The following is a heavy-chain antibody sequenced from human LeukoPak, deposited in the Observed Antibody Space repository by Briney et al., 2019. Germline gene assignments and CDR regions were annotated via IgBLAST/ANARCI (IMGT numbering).Heavy chain of an antibody. Sequence: SETLSLTCTVSGGSISSYYWNWIRQPAGKGLEWIGRIYTSGTTHYNPSLQSRVTLSVDTSKNQVSLKLSSVTAADTAVYYCARDPGDYDHDWYFDLWGRGTLVTVSS. J-gene: IGHJ2*01. CDR2: IYTSGTT. CDR3: ARDPGDYDHDWYFDL. V-gene: IGHV4-4*07. CDR1: GGSISSYY. D-gene: IGHD4-17*01.